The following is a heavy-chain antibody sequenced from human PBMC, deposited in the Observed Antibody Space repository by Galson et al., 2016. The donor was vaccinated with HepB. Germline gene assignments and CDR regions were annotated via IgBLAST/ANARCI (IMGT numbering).Heavy chain of an antibody. CDR1: GFTFSDYG. CDR2: ISYDGGNK. J-gene: IGHJ3*02. CDR3: AKDQIGGGSYGGNDAFDI. V-gene: IGHV3-30*18. Sequence: SLRLSCAASGFTFSDYGMHWVRQAPGKGLEWVAVISYDGGNKYYADSVKGRFTISRDNSKNTLYLQMNSLRAEDTAVYYCAKDQIGGGSYGGNDAFDIWGQGTMVTVSS. D-gene: IGHD1-26*01.